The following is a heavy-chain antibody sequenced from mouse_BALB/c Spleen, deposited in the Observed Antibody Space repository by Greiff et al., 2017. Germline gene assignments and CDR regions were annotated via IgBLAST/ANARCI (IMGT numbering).Heavy chain of an antibody. Sequence: EVKLVESGPGLVKPSQSLSLTCTVTGYSITSDYAWNWIRQFPGNKLEWMGYISYSGSTSYNPSLKSRISITRDTSKNQFFLQLNSVTTEDTATYYCAKLTTVVAPSYYAMDYWGQGTSVTVSS. J-gene: IGHJ4*01. D-gene: IGHD1-1*01. V-gene: IGHV3-2*02. CDR1: GYSITSDYA. CDR2: ISYSGST. CDR3: AKLTTVVAPSYYAMDY.